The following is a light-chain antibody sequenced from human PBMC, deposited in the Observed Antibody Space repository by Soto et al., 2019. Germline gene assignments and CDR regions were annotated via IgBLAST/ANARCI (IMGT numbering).Light chain of an antibody. CDR3: QQYNNWPYT. CDR1: QSVSSN. J-gene: IGKJ2*01. Sequence: EIVMTQSPATLSVSPGERATLSCRASQSVSSNLAWYRQKPGQAPRLLIYGASTRATGIPARFSGSGSGTEFTLTISSLQSEDFAVYYCQQYNNWPYTIGQGTKLEIK. V-gene: IGKV3-15*01. CDR2: GAS.